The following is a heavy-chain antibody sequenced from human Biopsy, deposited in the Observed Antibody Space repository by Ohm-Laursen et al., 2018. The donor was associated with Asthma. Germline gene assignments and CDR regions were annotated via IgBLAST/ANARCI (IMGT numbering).Heavy chain of an antibody. J-gene: IGHJ6*02. CDR3: ATGPSWTGLEF. D-gene: IGHD3/OR15-3a*01. CDR2: IRPGEVN. CDR1: PETPRDYV. Sequence: PGTLSLTCTLHPETPRDYVYSWIRQPPGKGLEWIGEIRPGEVNTFNPSLKGRLTISMDPSNNQLSLRLTSVTDADSAVYYCATGPSWTGLEFWGQGTTVTVSS. V-gene: IGHV4-34*08.